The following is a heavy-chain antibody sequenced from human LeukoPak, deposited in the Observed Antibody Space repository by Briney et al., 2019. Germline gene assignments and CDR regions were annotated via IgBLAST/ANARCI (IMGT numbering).Heavy chain of an antibody. D-gene: IGHD5-12*01. Sequence: PGRSLRLSCAASGFTFSSYGMHWVRQAPGKWLEWVAVISYDGSNKYYADSVKGRFTISRDNSKNTMYVQMNSLRAEDRAVYYCARQWLRFHAFDIWGQGTMVTVSS. CDR1: GFTFSSYG. CDR3: ARQWLRFHAFDI. V-gene: IGHV3-30*03. J-gene: IGHJ3*02. CDR2: ISYDGSNK.